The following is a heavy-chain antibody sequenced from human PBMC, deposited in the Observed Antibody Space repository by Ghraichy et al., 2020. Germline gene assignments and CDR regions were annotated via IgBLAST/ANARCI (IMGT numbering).Heavy chain of an antibody. CDR3: TTLRFLEWLLPSPFFDY. V-gene: IGHV3-15*01. CDR2: IKSKTDGGTT. Sequence: GGSLRLSCAASGFTFSNAWMSWVRQAPGKGLEWVGRIKSKTDGGTTDYAAPVKGRFTISRDDSKNTLYLQMNSLKTEDTAVYYCTTLRFLEWLLPSPFFDYWGQGTLVTVSS. CDR1: GFTFSNAW. J-gene: IGHJ4*02. D-gene: IGHD3-3*01.